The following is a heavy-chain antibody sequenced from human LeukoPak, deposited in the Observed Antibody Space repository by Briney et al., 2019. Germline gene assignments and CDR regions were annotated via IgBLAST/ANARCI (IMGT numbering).Heavy chain of an antibody. CDR3: ARVGRDGYNYYFDY. Sequence: VASVKVSCKASGYTFTSYDINWVRQATRQGLEWMGWMNPNSGNTGYAQKFQGRVTITRNTSISTAYMELSSLRSEDTAVYYCARVGRDGYNYYFDYWGQGTLVTVSS. V-gene: IGHV1-8*03. D-gene: IGHD5-24*01. CDR1: GYTFTSYD. CDR2: MNPNSGNT. J-gene: IGHJ4*02.